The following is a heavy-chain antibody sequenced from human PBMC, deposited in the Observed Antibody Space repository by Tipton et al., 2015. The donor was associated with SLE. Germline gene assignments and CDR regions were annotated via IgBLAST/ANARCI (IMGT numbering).Heavy chain of an antibody. D-gene: IGHD1-26*01. CDR1: GYTFTTYG. V-gene: IGHV1-18*01. J-gene: IGHJ4*02. CDR2: ISTYNGNT. CDR3: ARLHMGGASDY. Sequence: QSGAEVKKPGASVRVSCKASGYTFTTYGISWVRQAPGQGLEWMGWISTYNGNTNYAQKLQGRVTMTSDTSTSTPYMELRSLRSDDTAIYYCARLHMGGASDYWGQGTLVSVSS.